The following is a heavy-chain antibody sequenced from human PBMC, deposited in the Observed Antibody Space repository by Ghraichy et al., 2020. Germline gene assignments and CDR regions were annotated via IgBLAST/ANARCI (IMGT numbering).Heavy chain of an antibody. CDR3: AGHGDYDLWSGYYGGDFDY. V-gene: IGHV4-39*01. CDR1: GVSITRRSYY. D-gene: IGHD3-3*01. J-gene: IGHJ4*02. CDR2: VSNIGNT. Sequence: SETLSLTCNVSGVSITRRSYYWGWIRQSPGKGLEWIGTVSNIGNTYYTPSLKNRVSISIDASKDQFSLRLSSVTAADTAVYYCAGHGDYDLWSGYYGGDFDYWGQGTLVTVSS.